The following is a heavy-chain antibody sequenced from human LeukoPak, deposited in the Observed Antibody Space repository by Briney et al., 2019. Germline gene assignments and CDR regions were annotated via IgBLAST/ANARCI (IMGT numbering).Heavy chain of an antibody. D-gene: IGHD4-17*01. J-gene: IGHJ3*02. CDR3: AREVERRLRDAFDI. CDR2: IWYDGSNK. CDR1: GFTFSSYG. V-gene: IGHV3-33*01. Sequence: PGGSLRLSCAASGFTFSSYGMHWVRQAPGKGLEWVAVIWYDGSNKYYVDSVKGRFTISRDNSKNMLYLQMNSLRAEDTAVYYCAREVERRLRDAFDIWGQGTMVTVSS.